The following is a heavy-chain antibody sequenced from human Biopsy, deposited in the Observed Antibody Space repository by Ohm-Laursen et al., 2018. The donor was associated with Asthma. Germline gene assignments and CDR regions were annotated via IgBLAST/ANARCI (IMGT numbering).Heavy chain of an antibody. D-gene: IGHD4-17*01. V-gene: IGHV1-24*01. CDR1: GYSLTDLS. CDR3: ASDFPKDYVRYNFQF. J-gene: IGHJ4*02. CDR2: HDHEEGGT. Sequence: SVKVSCKISGYSLTDLSMHWARQAPGQGLEWMGGHDHEEGGTVNARRFQGRVTMTEDTSTDTAYMGLSSLSSDDTAVYYCASDFPKDYVRYNFQFWGQGTLVTVSS.